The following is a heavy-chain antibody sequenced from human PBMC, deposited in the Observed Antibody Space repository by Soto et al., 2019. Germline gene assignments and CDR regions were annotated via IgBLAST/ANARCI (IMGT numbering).Heavy chain of an antibody. CDR2: ISAYNGNT. J-gene: IGHJ6*03. Sequence: ASVKVSCKASGYTFTSYGISWVRQAPGQGLEWMGWISAYNGNTNYAQKLQGRVTMTTDTSTSTAYMELRSLRSDDTAVYYCAREYGGVYGSGLALYYMDVWGKGTTVTVSS. CDR1: GYTFTSYG. V-gene: IGHV1-18*01. D-gene: IGHD3-10*01. CDR3: AREYGGVYGSGLALYYMDV.